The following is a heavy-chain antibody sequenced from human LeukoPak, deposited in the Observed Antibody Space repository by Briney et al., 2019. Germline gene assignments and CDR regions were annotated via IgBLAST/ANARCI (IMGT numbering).Heavy chain of an antibody. D-gene: IGHD5-12*01. J-gene: IGHJ6*03. Sequence: GGSLRLSCAASGFTFSSYPMQWVRQTPGKGLEWVGIMSNSGENTFYGEAVKGRFIISRDNSKNTLYLQMNSLRAEDTAVYYCAKDTVKVTTIRRVPHYMDVWGKGTTVTISS. CDR2: MSNSGENT. V-gene: IGHV3-30*18. CDR1: GFTFSSYP. CDR3: AKDTVKVTTIRRVPHYMDV.